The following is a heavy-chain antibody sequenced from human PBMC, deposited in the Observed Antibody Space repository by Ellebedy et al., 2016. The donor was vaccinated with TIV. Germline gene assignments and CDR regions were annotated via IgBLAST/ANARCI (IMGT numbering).Heavy chain of an antibody. J-gene: IGHJ4*02. CDR2: IWYDGSNN. D-gene: IGHD5-18*01. V-gene: IGHV3-33*01. CDR1: GFSFSSYG. CDR3: ARDRLPQHYAYSYGSGLDY. Sequence: PGGSLRLSCAASGFSFSSYGMHWVRQAPGKGLEWVGVIWYDGSNNYYADSVKGRFTISRDNSKNNVYLQMNSLRGEDTAVYYCARDRLPQHYAYSYGSGLDYWGQGTLVTVSS.